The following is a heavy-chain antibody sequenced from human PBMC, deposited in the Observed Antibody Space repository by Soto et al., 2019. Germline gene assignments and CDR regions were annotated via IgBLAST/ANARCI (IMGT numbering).Heavy chain of an antibody. CDR1: GFTFSSYA. D-gene: IGHD1-26*01. V-gene: IGHV3-23*01. CDR2: ISGSGGST. CDR3: AKDPIPGRYFQSPLDC. Sequence: EVKLLKSGGALVQPGGSLRLSCAGSGFTFSSYAMSWVRQAKGKGLEWVSAISGSGGSTYYADSVKGRFTIARDNSKNKLYLQIDRLRAEDTAVYYCAKDPIPGRYFQSPLDCWGQGTRVTVTS. J-gene: IGHJ4*02.